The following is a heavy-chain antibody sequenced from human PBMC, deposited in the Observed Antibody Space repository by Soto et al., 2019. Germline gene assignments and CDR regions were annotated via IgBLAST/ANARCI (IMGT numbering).Heavy chain of an antibody. CDR2: IIPIFGTA. CDR1: GGTFSSYA. J-gene: IGHJ4*02. V-gene: IGHV1-69*13. CDR3: ARAEDYDFWSGPPKYFDN. Sequence: ASVKVSCKASGGTFSSYAISWVRQAPGQGLEWMGGIIPIFGTANYAQKFQGRVTITADESTSTAYMELSSLRSEDTAVYYCARAEDYDFWSGPPKYFDNWGQGTQVTVSS. D-gene: IGHD3-3*01.